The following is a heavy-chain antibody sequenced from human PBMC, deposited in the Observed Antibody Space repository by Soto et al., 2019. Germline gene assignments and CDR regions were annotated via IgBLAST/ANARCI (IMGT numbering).Heavy chain of an antibody. CDR1: GFTFSSYW. Sequence: GGSLRLSCAASGFTFSSYWMSWVRQAPGKGLEWVANIKQDGSEKYYVDSVKGRFTITRDNSKNSLYLQMNSLRAEDTAVYYCARDWATVTTPDAFDIWGPGTMVTVSS. D-gene: IGHD4-17*01. J-gene: IGHJ3*02. CDR3: ARDWATVTTPDAFDI. V-gene: IGHV3-7*01. CDR2: IKQDGSEK.